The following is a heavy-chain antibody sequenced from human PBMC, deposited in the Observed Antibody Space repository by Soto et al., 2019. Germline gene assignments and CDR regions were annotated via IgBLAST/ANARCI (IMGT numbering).Heavy chain of an antibody. Sequence: EVQLVESGGGLVQPEGSLRLSCVASGFTFSSDWMHWVRKAPGKGLVWVAHIKSDGSDTKYADSVKGRFTISRDNAKNSVYLQMNSLRAEDTAVYYCARAAPFNYGGNSGFDCWGQGTLVTVSS. J-gene: IGHJ4*02. D-gene: IGHD4-17*01. CDR3: ARAAPFNYGGNSGFDC. V-gene: IGHV3-74*03. CDR1: GFTFSSDW. CDR2: IKSDGSDT.